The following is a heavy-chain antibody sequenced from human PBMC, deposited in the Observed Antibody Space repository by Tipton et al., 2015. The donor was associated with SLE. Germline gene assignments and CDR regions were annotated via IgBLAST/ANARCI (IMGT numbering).Heavy chain of an antibody. V-gene: IGHV4-61*01. CDR1: GGSVSSGSYY. J-gene: IGHJ3*02. Sequence: TPSLTCTVSGGSVSSGSYYWSWIRQPPGKGLEWIGYIYYSGSTNYNPSLKSRVTISVDTSKNQFSLKLSSVTAADTAVYYCARDEVGAGAFDIWGQGTMVTVSS. CDR3: ARDEVGAGAFDI. CDR2: IYYSGST. D-gene: IGHD1-26*01.